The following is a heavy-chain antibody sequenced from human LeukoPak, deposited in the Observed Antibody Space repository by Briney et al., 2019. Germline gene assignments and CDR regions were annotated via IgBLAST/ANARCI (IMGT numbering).Heavy chain of an antibody. V-gene: IGHV1-69*02. CDR1: GYTFTGYY. Sequence: GASVKVSCKASGYTFTGYYMHWVRQAPGQGLEWMGRIIPILGIANYAQKFQGRVTITADKSTSTAYMELSSLRSEDTAVYYCARTPRLSVYYFDYWGQGTLVTVSS. D-gene: IGHD2-15*01. J-gene: IGHJ4*02. CDR3: ARTPRLSVYYFDY. CDR2: IIPILGIA.